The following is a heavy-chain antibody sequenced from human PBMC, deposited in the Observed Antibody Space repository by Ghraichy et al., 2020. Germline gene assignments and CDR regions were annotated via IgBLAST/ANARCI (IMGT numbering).Heavy chain of an antibody. CDR1: GFTFGDYA. Sequence: GEALNISCTASGFTFGDYAMSWFRQAPGKGLEWVGFIRSKAYGGTTEYAASVKGRFTISRDDSKSIAYLQMNSLKTEDTAVYYCLAVAGTYYYYGMDVWGQGTTVTVSS. CDR3: LAVAGTYYYYGMDV. V-gene: IGHV3-49*03. D-gene: IGHD6-19*01. CDR2: IRSKAYGGTT. J-gene: IGHJ6*02.